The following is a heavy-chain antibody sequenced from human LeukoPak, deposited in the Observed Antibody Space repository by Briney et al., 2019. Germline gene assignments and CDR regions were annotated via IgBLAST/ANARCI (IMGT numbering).Heavy chain of an antibody. CDR2: IHPSTGNP. V-gene: IGHV7-4-1*02. CDR1: GYSFTNYA. Sequence: ASVKVSCKASGYSFTNYAMNWVRQAPGQGLEWMGWIHPSTGNPTYAQGFTGRFVFSLDTSVSTTYLQISSLKAEDTAVYFCARAFQSLGGLSLPDYWGQGTLLTVSS. J-gene: IGHJ4*02. CDR3: ARAFQSLGGLSLPDY. D-gene: IGHD3-16*02.